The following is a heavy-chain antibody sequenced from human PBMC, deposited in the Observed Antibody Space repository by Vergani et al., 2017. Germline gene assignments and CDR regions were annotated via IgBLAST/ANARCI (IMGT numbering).Heavy chain of an antibody. V-gene: IGHV4-39*01. D-gene: IGHD6-19*01. CDR3: ARHSTVEWLVKLGWIDP. CDR2: FYYSGST. Sequence: QLQLQESGPGLVKPSATLSLTCSVSGASIRSSNYYCGWIRQPPGKGLEWIASFYYSGSTYYNPSRKSRVTISVDTSTNQFSLKLSSVTAADTAVYFCARHSTVEWLVKLGWIDPWGQGILVTVSS. CDR1: GASIRSSNYY. J-gene: IGHJ5*02.